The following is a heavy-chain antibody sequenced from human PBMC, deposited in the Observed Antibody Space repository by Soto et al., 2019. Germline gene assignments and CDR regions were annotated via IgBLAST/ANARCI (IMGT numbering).Heavy chain of an antibody. CDR3: AREASDSSSSGPTGGMDV. D-gene: IGHD6-13*01. CDR2: ISAYNGNT. Sequence: QVQLVQSGAEVKKPGASVKVSCKASGYTFTSYGISWVRQAPGQGLEWMGGISAYNGNTNYAQKLQGRVTMTTDTSTSTAYMELRSLRSDDTAVYYCAREASDSSSSGPTGGMDVWGQGTTVTVSS. CDR1: GYTFTSYG. J-gene: IGHJ6*02. V-gene: IGHV1-18*01.